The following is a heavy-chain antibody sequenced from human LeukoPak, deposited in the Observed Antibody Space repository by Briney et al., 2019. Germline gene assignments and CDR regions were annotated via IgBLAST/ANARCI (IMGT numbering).Heavy chain of an antibody. CDR3: ARQSGGPYNWFDP. V-gene: IGHV3-66*04. CDR1: GFTFSSHG. J-gene: IGHJ5*02. Sequence: GGTLRLSCAASGFTFSSHGMSWVRQAPGKGLEWVSVIYSDGSTHYADSVKGRFTISRDKSKNTLYLQLNSLRAEDTAVYFCARQSGGPYNWFDPWGQGTLVTVSS. D-gene: IGHD2-15*01. CDR2: IYSDGST.